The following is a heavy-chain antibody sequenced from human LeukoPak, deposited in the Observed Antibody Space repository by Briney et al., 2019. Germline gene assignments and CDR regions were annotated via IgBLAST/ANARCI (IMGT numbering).Heavy chain of an antibody. CDR3: ARKSYGDYAASYYFDY. D-gene: IGHD4-17*01. J-gene: IGHJ4*02. V-gene: IGHV3-30-3*01. Sequence: PGGSLRLSCAASGFTFSSYAMPWVRQAPGRGLGWVAVISYDGSNKYYADSVKGRFTISRDNSKNTLYLQMNSLRAEDTAVYYCARKSYGDYAASYYFDYWGQGTLVTVSS. CDR1: GFTFSSYA. CDR2: ISYDGSNK.